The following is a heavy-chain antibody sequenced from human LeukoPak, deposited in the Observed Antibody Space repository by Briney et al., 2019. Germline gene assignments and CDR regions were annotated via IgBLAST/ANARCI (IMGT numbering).Heavy chain of an antibody. CDR2: IYYSGST. Sequence: KPSETLSLTCTVSGGSISSSSYYWGWIRQPPGKGLEWIGSIYYSGSTSYNPSLKSRVTISVDTSKNQFSLKRSSVTAADTAVYYCARLGWWLQFDSSGHGTLVTVSS. CDR1: GGSISSSSYY. D-gene: IGHD2-15*01. V-gene: IGHV4-39*07. CDR3: ARLGWWLQFDS. J-gene: IGHJ5*01.